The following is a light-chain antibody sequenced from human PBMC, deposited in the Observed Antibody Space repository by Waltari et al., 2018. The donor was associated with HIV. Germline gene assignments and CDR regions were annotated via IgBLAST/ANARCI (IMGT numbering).Light chain of an antibody. CDR3: SSYTSTSTGV. CDR2: DVT. J-gene: IGLJ2*01. V-gene: IGLV2-14*03. CDR1: SSDVGGYNY. Sequence: QSALTQPASVSGSPGQSITISCPGTSSDVGGYNYFPWYQQPPGQAPKLMIYDVTKRPSGVSNRFSGSKSGNTASLTISGLQAEDEADYYCSSYTSTSTGVIGGGTKLTVL.